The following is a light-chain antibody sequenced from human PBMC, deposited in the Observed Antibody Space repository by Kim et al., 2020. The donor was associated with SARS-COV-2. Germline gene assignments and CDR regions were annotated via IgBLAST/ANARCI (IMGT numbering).Light chain of an antibody. CDR2: HDS. J-gene: IGLJ2*01. CDR3: QVWDDSNDHPVQ. CDR1: NIGSKS. Sequence: SYELTQPPSVSVAPGKTARITCGRNNIGSKSVHWYQQKPGQAPVLVIYHDSDRPSGIPERFSGSNSGNTATLTISRVEAGDEAEYYCQVWDDSNDHPVQFGGGTKLTVL. V-gene: IGLV3-21*04.